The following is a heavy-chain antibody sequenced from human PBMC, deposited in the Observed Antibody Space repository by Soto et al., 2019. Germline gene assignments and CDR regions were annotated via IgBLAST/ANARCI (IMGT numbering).Heavy chain of an antibody. J-gene: IGHJ6*02. Sequence: PSETLSLTCTVSGGSISSYYWSWIRQPPGKGLEWIGNIYYSGSTNYNPSLKSRVTISVDTPKNQFSLKLSSVTAADTAVYYCARDHGGYYRLDYYYGMDVWGQGTTVTVYS. V-gene: IGHV4-59*01. CDR1: GGSISSYY. CDR2: IYYSGST. CDR3: ARDHGGYYRLDYYYGMDV. D-gene: IGHD5-18*01.